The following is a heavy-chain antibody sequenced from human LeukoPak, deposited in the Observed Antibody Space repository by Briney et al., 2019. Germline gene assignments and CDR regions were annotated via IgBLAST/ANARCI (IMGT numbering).Heavy chain of an antibody. CDR3: ARGGSGNFYY. D-gene: IGHD1-26*01. V-gene: IGHV3-74*03. Sequence: PGGSLRLSCTASGFTFSGYWMNWVRQAPGKGLVWVSRICSDRGSTTYADSVKGRFTISRDNAKNTLYLQMTSLRAEDTAVYYCARGGSGNFYYWGQGTLVTVSS. CDR1: GFTFSGYW. CDR2: ICSDRGST. J-gene: IGHJ4*02.